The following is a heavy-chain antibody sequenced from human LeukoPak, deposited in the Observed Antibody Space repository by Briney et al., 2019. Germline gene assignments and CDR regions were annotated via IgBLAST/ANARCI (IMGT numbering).Heavy chain of an antibody. J-gene: IGHJ5*02. CDR1: GDSVTSGTFY. Sequence: SETLSLTCTVSGDSVTSGTFYWAWLRQPPGKGLEWIATVYYTGSTYYNPSLKSRVTISIDTSKNQFPLKLRSVVAPDTALYYCARHSGSGSLSRPFDPWGQGTLVTVSS. CDR3: ARHSGSGSLSRPFDP. D-gene: IGHD3-10*01. CDR2: VYYTGST. V-gene: IGHV4-39*01.